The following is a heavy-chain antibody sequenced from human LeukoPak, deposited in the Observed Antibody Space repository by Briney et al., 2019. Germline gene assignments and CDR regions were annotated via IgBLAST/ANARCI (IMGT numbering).Heavy chain of an antibody. CDR1: GGSISSNTYY. CDR2: IYYSGST. J-gene: IGHJ4*02. CDR3: ARLEGVRGIISDPGDY. V-gene: IGHV4-39*07. D-gene: IGHD3-10*01. Sequence: PSETLSLTGTVSGGSISSNTYYWGWIRQPPGKGLEWIGNIYYSGSTYYNPSLKSRVTISVDTSKNQFSLKLSSVTAADTAVYSCARLEGVRGIISDPGDYWGQGPLVTVSS.